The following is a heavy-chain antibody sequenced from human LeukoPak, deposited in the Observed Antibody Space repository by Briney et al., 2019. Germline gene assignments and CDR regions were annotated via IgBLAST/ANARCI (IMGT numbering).Heavy chain of an antibody. CDR1: GGTFSSYA. CDR2: IIPILGIA. Sequence: SVKVSCKASGGTFSSYAISWVRQAPGQGLEWMGRIIPILGIANYAQKFQGRVTITADKSTSTAYMELSSLRSEDTAVYYCARGPTRHGCNYVWFDYWGQGTLVTVSS. J-gene: IGHJ4*02. CDR3: ARGPTRHGCNYVWFDY. D-gene: IGHD5-24*01. V-gene: IGHV1-69*04.